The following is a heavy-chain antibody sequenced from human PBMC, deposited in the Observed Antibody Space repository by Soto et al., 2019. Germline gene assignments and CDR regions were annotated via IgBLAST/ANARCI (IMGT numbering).Heavy chain of an antibody. J-gene: IGHJ6*02. V-gene: IGHV3-30-3*01. Sequence: GGSLRLSCAASGFTFSSYWMSWVRQAPGKGLEWVAVISYDGSNKYYADSVKGRFTISRDNSKNTLYLQMNSLRAEDTAVYYCARESIAVAGTAYYYYGMDVWGQGTTVTVSS. CDR2: ISYDGSNK. CDR1: GFTFSSYW. D-gene: IGHD6-19*01. CDR3: ARESIAVAGTAYYYYGMDV.